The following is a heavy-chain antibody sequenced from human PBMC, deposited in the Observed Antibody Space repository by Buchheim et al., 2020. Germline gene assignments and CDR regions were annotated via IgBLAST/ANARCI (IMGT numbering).Heavy chain of an antibody. J-gene: IGHJ4*02. Sequence: EVQLVESGGGLVQPGGSLRLSCAASGFTFSSYEMNWVRQAPGKGLEWVANIKQDGSEKYYVDSVKGRFTISRDNAKNSLYLQMNSLRAEDTAVYYCARDHEDIVVVPAAMDYWGQGTL. CDR3: ARDHEDIVVVPAAMDY. CDR2: IKQDGSEK. D-gene: IGHD2-2*01. CDR1: GFTFSSYE. V-gene: IGHV3-7*01.